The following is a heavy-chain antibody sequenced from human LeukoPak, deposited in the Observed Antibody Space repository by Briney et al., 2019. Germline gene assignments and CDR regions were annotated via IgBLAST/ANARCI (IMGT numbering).Heavy chain of an antibody. D-gene: IGHD6-19*01. V-gene: IGHV1-69*01. Sequence: GASVKVSCKASGGTFSSYAISWVRQAPGQGLEWMGGIIPIFGTANYAQKLQGRVTITADESTSTAYMELSSLRSEDTAVYYCARNAVAGFYYFDYWGQGTLVTVSS. CDR1: GGTFSSYA. CDR2: IIPIFGTA. CDR3: ARNAVAGFYYFDY. J-gene: IGHJ4*02.